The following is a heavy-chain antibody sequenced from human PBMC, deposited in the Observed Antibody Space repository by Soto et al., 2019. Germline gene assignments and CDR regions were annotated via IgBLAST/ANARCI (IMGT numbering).Heavy chain of an antibody. J-gene: IGHJ4*01. V-gene: IGHV2-5*02. CDR2: IYWDDDK. CDR1: GFSLTTSGVG. Sequence: QITLKAAGPTRVKPTQTLALTCTFSGFSLTTSGVGVGWIRKTPGKALEWLAVIYWDDDKRYNPSPKNRLTITKDPSQNQVVRIMAAMDPVDTGTYFCAHRGYMYGNWDHGYFDYWCQGTLVTVSS. CDR3: AHRGYMYGNWDHGYFDY. D-gene: IGHD7-27*01.